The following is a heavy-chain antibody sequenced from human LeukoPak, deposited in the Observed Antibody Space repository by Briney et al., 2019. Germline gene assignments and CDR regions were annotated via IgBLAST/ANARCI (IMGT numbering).Heavy chain of an antibody. J-gene: IGHJ3*02. CDR1: GFTFSSYW. CDR3: AKALPGRAFDI. Sequence: GGSLRLSCAASGFTFSSYWMSWVRQAPGKGLEWVANIKQDGSEKYYVDSVKGRFTISRDNAKNSLYLQMNSLRDEDTALYYCAKALPGRAFDIWGQGTMVTVSS. CDR2: IKQDGSEK. V-gene: IGHV3-7*03. D-gene: IGHD1-14*01.